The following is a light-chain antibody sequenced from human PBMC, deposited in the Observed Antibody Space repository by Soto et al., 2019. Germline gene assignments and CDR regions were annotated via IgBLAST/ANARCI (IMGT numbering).Light chain of an antibody. V-gene: IGKV1-5*01. CDR1: QSISSW. Sequence: DIHLTQSPSFLSASVGDRVTITCRASQSISSWLAWYQQKPGKAPKFLIYDASNLESGVPSRFSGSGSGTEFTLTISSLQPDDFATSYCQQYSSYWTFGQGTKVEIK. CDR3: QQYSSYWT. J-gene: IGKJ1*01. CDR2: DAS.